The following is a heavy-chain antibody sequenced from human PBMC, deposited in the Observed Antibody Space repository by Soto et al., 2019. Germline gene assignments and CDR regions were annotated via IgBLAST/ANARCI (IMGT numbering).Heavy chain of an antibody. V-gene: IGHV3-33*01. CDR2: IWYDGSNK. Sequence: QVQLVESGGGVVQPGRSLRLSCAASGFTFSSYGMHWVRQAPGKGLEWVAVIWYDGSNKYYADSVKGRFTISRDNSKNTLYLQMNSLRAEGTAVYYCARDGVVVVAATPDYWGQGTLVTVSS. CDR3: ARDGVVVVAATPDY. J-gene: IGHJ4*02. CDR1: GFTFSSYG. D-gene: IGHD2-15*01.